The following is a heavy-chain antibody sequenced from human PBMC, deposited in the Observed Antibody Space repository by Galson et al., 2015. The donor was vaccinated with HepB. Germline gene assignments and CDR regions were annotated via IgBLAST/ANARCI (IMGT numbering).Heavy chain of an antibody. J-gene: IGHJ4*02. CDR2: IDPTDSYT. Sequence: QSGAEVKKPGESLRISCEGSRYSFTSYWITWVRQTPEKGLEWMGRIDPTDSYTTYSPSFLGHVTISVNKSINTAYLRWSSLKTSDTAMYYCARHALSDSSTWYSLLDDGGQGTLITVSS. D-gene: IGHD6-13*01. V-gene: IGHV5-10-1*01. CDR3: ARHALSDSSTWYSLLDD. CDR1: RYSFTSYW.